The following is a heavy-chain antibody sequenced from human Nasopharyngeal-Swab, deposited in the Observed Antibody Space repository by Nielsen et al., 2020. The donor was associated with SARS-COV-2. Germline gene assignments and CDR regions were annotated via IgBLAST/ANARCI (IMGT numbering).Heavy chain of an antibody. V-gene: IGHV4-34*01. J-gene: IGHJ4*02. D-gene: IGHD3-9*01. Sequence: WIRQPPGKGLEWIGEINHSGSTNYNPSLKSRVTISDHTSKNEFTLKLTAVTAADSAAYYCARGTSLLRYCDWLPHPYDYWGQGTLVTVSS. CDR2: INHSGST. CDR3: ARGTSLLRYCDWLPHPYDY.